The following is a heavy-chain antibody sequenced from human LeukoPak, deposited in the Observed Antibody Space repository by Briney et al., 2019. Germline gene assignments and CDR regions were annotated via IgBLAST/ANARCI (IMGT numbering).Heavy chain of an antibody. D-gene: IGHD3-3*01. CDR3: ARDHPRFNLDY. V-gene: IGHV1-18*01. Sequence: ASVKVSCKASGYSFTSYGISWVRQAPGQGLEWMGWIGVNNGNTNYAQKLQDRVTMTTDTSTSTTYMELRSLRSDDTAVYYCARDHPRFNLDYWGQGTLVTVSS. CDR1: GYSFTSYG. CDR2: IGVNNGNT. J-gene: IGHJ4*02.